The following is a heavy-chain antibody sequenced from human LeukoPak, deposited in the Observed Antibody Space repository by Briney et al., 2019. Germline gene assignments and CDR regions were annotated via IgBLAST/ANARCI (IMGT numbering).Heavy chain of an antibody. CDR3: ARTFTMVRGPGAFDI. D-gene: IGHD3-10*01. V-gene: IGHV1-18*01. CDR2: MSAYNGNT. CDR1: GYTFTSYG. J-gene: IGHJ3*02. Sequence: ASVKVSCKASGYTFTSYGISWVRQAPGQGLEWMGWMSAYNGNTKYAQKLQGRVTMTTDTSTSTAYMELRSLRSDDTAVYYCARTFTMVRGPGAFDIWGQGTTVTVSS.